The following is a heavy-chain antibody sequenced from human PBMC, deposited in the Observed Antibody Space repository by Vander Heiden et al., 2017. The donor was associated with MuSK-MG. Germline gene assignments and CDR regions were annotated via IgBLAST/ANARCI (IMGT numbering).Heavy chain of an antibody. J-gene: IGHJ4*02. V-gene: IGHV3-21*01. Sequence: EVQLVESGGGLVKPGGSLRLSCAAAGFTFSSYSMNWVRQAPGKGLEWVSSISSSSSYIYYADSVKGRFTISRDNTKNSLYLQMNSLRAEDTAVYYCARDAPEGPGLEHFDYWGQGTLVTVSS. CDR2: ISSSSSYI. D-gene: IGHD6-19*01. CDR1: GFTFSSYS. CDR3: ARDAPEGPGLEHFDY.